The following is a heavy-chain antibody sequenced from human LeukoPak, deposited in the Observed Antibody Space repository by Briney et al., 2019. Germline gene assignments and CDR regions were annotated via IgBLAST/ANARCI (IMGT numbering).Heavy chain of an antibody. Sequence: GESLKISCKGSGYSFTSYWIGWVRQMPGKGLEWMGIIYPGDSDTKYSPSFQGQVTISADKSISTAYLQWSSLKASDTAMYYCATYHTIFGVVNNPLGWFDPWGQGTLVTVSS. V-gene: IGHV5-51*01. CDR2: IYPGDSDT. CDR3: ATYHTIFGVVNNPLGWFDP. CDR1: GYSFTSYW. D-gene: IGHD3-3*01. J-gene: IGHJ5*02.